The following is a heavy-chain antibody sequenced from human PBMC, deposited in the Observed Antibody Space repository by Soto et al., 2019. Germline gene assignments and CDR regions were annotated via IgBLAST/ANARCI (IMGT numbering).Heavy chain of an antibody. CDR1: GFTFNSYG. V-gene: IGHV3-33*01. CDR2: IWYDGNTK. Sequence: QIQLVESGGGVVQPGRSLRLSCAASGFTFNSYGFNWVRQAPGKGLEWVAVIWYDGNTKYYADSVKGRFTISRDNLKNTLYLQMNSLTAEDTAVYYCARPLVAPVAGPYYYGMDVWDQGTTVTVSS. CDR3: ARPLVAPVAGPYYYGMDV. J-gene: IGHJ6*02. D-gene: IGHD6-19*01.